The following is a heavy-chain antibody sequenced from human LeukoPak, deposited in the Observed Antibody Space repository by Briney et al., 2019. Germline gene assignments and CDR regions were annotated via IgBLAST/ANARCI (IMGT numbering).Heavy chain of an antibody. CDR1: GFNISDFW. CDR3: ARDLFSVAARPLNAFDI. J-gene: IGHJ3*02. Sequence: GGSLRLSCAASGFNISDFWMTWVRQAPGKGLEWVANIKEDGTEKHLVDSVKGRFTISRDNAKNSLYLQMNSLRAEDTAVYYCARDLFSVAARPLNAFDIWGQGTMVTVSS. D-gene: IGHD6-6*01. V-gene: IGHV3-7*01. CDR2: IKEDGTEK.